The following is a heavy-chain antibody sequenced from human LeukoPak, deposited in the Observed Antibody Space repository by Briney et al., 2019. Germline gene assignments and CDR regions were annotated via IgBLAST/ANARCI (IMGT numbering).Heavy chain of an antibody. V-gene: IGHV3-7*01. CDR2: IKQDGTEK. J-gene: IGHJ4*02. D-gene: IGHD3-10*01. CDR1: GFSFTTYW. CDR3: AKLAKYFYGSETYYFFEH. Sequence: PGGSLRLSCAASGFSFTTYWMSWVRQAPGKGLEWVANIKQDGTEKYYVDSVEGRFTISRDNAKNSLYLQMNSLRVEDTAVYYCAKLAKYFYGSETYYFFEHWGQGTPVTASS.